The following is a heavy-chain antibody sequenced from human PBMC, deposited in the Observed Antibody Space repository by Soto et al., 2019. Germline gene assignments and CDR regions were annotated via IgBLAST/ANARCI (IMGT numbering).Heavy chain of an antibody. V-gene: IGHV4-34*01. J-gene: IGHJ3*02. CDR2: INHSGST. CDR3: ARSCSSTSCKRVTDGFDI. Sequence: SETLSLTCAVYGGSFSGYYWSWIRQPPGKGLEWIGEINHSGSTNYNPSLKSRVTISVDTSKNQFSLKLSSVTAADTAVYYCARSCSSTSCKRVTDGFDIWGQGTMVTVSS. D-gene: IGHD2-2*01. CDR1: GGSFSGYY.